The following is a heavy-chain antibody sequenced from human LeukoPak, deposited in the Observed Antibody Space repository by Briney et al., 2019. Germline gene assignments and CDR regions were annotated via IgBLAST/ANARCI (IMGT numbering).Heavy chain of an antibody. CDR3: AKFTVTTHY. D-gene: IGHD4-17*01. Sequence: GGSLRLSCAASGFTFSSHALSWVRQAPGKGLEWVSSLSGSGYNTYYADSVKGRFTISRDNSKNTLYLQMNSLRAEDTAVYYCAKFTVTTHYWGQGTLVTVSS. CDR1: GFTFSSHA. V-gene: IGHV3-23*01. CDR2: LSGSGYNT. J-gene: IGHJ4*02.